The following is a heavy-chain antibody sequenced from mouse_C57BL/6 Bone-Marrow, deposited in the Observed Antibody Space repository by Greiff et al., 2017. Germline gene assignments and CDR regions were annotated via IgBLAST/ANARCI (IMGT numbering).Heavy chain of an antibody. CDR2: SSSGSSTI. Sequence: EVKLVESGGGLVKPGGSLKLSCAASGFTFSDYGMHWVRQAPEKGLEWVAYSSSGSSTIYYADTVKGRFTISRDNAKNTLFLQMTSLRSEDTAMYYCARRYSNYGAWFAYWGQGTLVTVSA. CDR3: ARRYSNYGAWFAY. J-gene: IGHJ3*01. D-gene: IGHD2-5*01. CDR1: GFTFSDYG. V-gene: IGHV5-17*01.